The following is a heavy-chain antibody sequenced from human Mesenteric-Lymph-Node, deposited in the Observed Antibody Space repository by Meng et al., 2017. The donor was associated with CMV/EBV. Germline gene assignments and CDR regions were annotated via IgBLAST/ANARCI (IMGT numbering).Heavy chain of an antibody. Sequence: GESLKISCAASGFTFSSYSMNWVRQAPGKGLEWVSSISSGSTYIYYADSVKGRFTIPRDNAKKSLYLQMNSLRAEDTAVYYCARLATISDAFDIWGRGTLVTVSS. CDR2: ISSGSTYI. CDR3: ARLATISDAFDI. D-gene: IGHD5-12*01. CDR1: GFTFSSYS. J-gene: IGHJ3*02. V-gene: IGHV3-21*01.